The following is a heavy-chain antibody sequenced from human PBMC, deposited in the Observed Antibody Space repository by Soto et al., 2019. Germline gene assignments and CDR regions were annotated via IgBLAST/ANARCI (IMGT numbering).Heavy chain of an antibody. CDR2: TRNKANSYTT. J-gene: IGHJ6*03. Sequence: PGGSLRLSCAASGFTFSDHYMDWVRQAPGKGLEWVGRTRNKANSYTTEYAASVKGRFTISRDDSKNSLYLQMNSLKTEDTAVYYCAKGITGTTAYYYYMDVWGKGTTVTVSS. D-gene: IGHD1-20*01. V-gene: IGHV3-72*01. CDR3: AKGITGTTAYYYYMDV. CDR1: GFTFSDHY.